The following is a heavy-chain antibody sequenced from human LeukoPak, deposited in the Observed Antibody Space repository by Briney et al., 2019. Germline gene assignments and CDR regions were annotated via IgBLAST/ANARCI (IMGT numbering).Heavy chain of an antibody. V-gene: IGHV3-53*01. Sequence: GGSLRLSCAASGFTVSSNYMSWVRQAPGKGLEWVSVIYSGGGTYYSDSAKGRFTISRDNSKNTLYLQMNSLRAEDTAVYYCAREGGTVTPYYYYYMDVWGKGTTVTVSS. J-gene: IGHJ6*03. CDR2: IYSGGGT. CDR1: GFTVSSNY. CDR3: AREGGTVTPYYYYYMDV. D-gene: IGHD4-11*01.